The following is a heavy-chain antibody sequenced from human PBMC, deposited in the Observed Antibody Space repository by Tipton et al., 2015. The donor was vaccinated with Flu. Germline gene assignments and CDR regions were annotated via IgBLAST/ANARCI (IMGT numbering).Heavy chain of an antibody. CDR1: GGSFSGYY. D-gene: IGHD4-11*01. CDR3: ARRGRTTVTPDY. J-gene: IGHJ4*02. Sequence: LRLSCAVYGGSFSGYYWSWIRQPPGKGLEWIGEINHSGGTNYNPSIRSRVTISVDTSKNQFPLKLSAVTAADTTVYYCARRGRTTVTPDYWGQGTLVTVSS. V-gene: IGHV4-34*01. CDR2: INHSGGT.